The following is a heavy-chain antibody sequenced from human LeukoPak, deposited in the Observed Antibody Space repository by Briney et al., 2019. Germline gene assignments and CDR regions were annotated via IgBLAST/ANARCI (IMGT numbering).Heavy chain of an antibody. CDR3: AKGGITMIVVVTLDAFDI. Sequence: GGSLRLSCAASGFTFDDYAMHWVRQAPGKGLEWVSGISWNSGSIGYADSVKGRFTISRDNAKNSLYLQMNSLRAEDTALYYCAKGGITMIVVVTLDAFDIWGQGTMVTVSS. CDR1: GFTFDDYA. CDR2: ISWNSGSI. J-gene: IGHJ3*02. V-gene: IGHV3-9*01. D-gene: IGHD3-22*01.